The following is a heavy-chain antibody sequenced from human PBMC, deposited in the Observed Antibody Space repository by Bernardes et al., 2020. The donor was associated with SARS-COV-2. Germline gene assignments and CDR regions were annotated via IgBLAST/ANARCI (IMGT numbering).Heavy chain of an antibody. Sequence: SVKVSCKASGYTFTSYGISWVRQAPGQGLEWMGWISAYNGNTNYAQKLQGRVTMTTDTSTSTAYMELRSLRSDDTAVYYCARDLSSWYPYYFDYWGQGTLVTVSS. CDR2: ISAYNGNT. V-gene: IGHV1-18*04. D-gene: IGHD6-13*01. J-gene: IGHJ4*02. CDR1: GYTFTSYG. CDR3: ARDLSSWYPYYFDY.